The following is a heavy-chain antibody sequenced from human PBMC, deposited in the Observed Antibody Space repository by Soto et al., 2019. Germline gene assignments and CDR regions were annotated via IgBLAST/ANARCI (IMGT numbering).Heavy chain of an antibody. D-gene: IGHD6-19*01. CDR3: ARRSSGWYFDY. CDR1: GFTFSSYA. Sequence: EVQLLESGGGLVQPGGSLRLSCAASGFTFSSYAMNWVRKAPGKGLEWVSVISGSGGSTYSADSVKGRVTISRDNSKHTLYLQLNSLRAEDTAVYYCARRSSGWYFDYWGQGTLVTVFS. V-gene: IGHV3-23*01. CDR2: ISGSGGST. J-gene: IGHJ4*02.